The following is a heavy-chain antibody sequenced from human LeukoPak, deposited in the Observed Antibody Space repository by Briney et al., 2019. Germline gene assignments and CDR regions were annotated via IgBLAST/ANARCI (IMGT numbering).Heavy chain of an antibody. J-gene: IGHJ4*02. CDR1: GGSISSYY. CDR2: IFYSGST. V-gene: IGHV4-59*08. Sequence: SETLSLTCTVSGGSISSYYWSWIRQPPGKGLEWIGYIFYSGSTNYNPSLKSRVTISVDTSKNQFTLKLTSVTAADTAVYYCARRDHGSGGYSWGQGTLVTVSS. D-gene: IGHD3-10*01. CDR3: ARRDHGSGGYS.